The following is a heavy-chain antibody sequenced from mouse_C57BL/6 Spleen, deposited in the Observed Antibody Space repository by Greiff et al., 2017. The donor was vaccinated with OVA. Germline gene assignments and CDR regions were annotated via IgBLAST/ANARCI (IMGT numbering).Heavy chain of an antibody. CDR2: IRNKANGYTT. V-gene: IGHV7-3*01. Sequence: EVKLMESGGGLVQPGGSLSLSCAASGFTFTDYYMSWVRQPPGKALEWLGFIRNKANGYTTEYSASVKGRFTISRDNSQSILYLQMNALRAEDSATYYCARSTGTEYYFDYWGQGTTLTVSS. CDR1: GFTFTDYY. CDR3: ARSTGTEYYFDY. D-gene: IGHD4-1*02. J-gene: IGHJ2*01.